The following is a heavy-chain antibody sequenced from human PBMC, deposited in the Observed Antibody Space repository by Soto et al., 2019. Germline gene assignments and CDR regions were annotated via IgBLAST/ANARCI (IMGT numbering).Heavy chain of an antibody. Sequence: QVQLVQSGAEVKKPGSSVKVSCKTSGGTFGSYAINWVRQAPGQGLEWMGGVIPIFGTANYAQKFQGRVTITAHESTSTAYMELSSLRSEDTAMYYCARDGGSSYINYYYYGLDVWGPGTTVTVSS. J-gene: IGHJ6*02. D-gene: IGHD1-26*01. CDR3: ARDGGSSYINYYYYGLDV. V-gene: IGHV1-69*13. CDR2: VIPIFGTA. CDR1: GGTFGSYA.